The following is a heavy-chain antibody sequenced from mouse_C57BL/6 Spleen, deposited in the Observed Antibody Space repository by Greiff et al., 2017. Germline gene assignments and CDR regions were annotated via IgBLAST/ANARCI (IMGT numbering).Heavy chain of an antibody. V-gene: IGHV5-6*02. CDR1: GFTFSSYG. J-gene: IGHJ4*01. CDR2: ISSGGSYT. Sequence: EVMLVESGGDLVKPGGSLKLSCAASGFTFSSYGMSWVRQTPDKRLEWVATISSGGSYTSYPDSVKGRFTISRDNAKNTLYLQMSSLKSEDTAMYYCARHEEPSALEYWGQGASVTV. CDR3: ARHEEPSALEY.